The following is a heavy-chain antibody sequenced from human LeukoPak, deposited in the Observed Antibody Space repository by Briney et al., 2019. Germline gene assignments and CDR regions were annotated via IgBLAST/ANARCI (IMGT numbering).Heavy chain of an antibody. D-gene: IGHD3-22*01. CDR3: ARAHYDSSGYSSSWGDAFDI. CDR1: GDSISSGGYY. CDR2: IYYSGST. Sequence: SQTLSLTCTVSGDSISSGGYYWSWIRQHPGKGLEWIGCIYYSGSTYYNPSLKSRITISLDTSNNQFSLKLSSVTAADTAVYYCARAHYDSSGYSSSWGDAFDIWGQGTMVTVSS. V-gene: IGHV4-31*03. J-gene: IGHJ3*02.